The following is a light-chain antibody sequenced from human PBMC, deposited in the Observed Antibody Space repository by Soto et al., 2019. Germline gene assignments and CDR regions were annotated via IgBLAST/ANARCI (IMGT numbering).Light chain of an antibody. Sequence: QSVLTQPASVSGSPGQSITISCTGTSSDVGSYNLVSWHQQHPGKAPKLMIYEVSKRPSGVSNRFSGSKSGNTASLTISGLQAEDEADYYCCSYAASSPVIFGGGTKLTVL. V-gene: IGLV2-23*02. CDR1: SSDVGSYNL. CDR3: CSYAASSPVI. J-gene: IGLJ2*01. CDR2: EVS.